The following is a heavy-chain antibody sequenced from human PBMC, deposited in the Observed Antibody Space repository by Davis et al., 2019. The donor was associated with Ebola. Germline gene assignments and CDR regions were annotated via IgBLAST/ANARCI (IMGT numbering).Heavy chain of an antibody. CDR2: IKSNGDGGTV. V-gene: IGHV3-15*01. D-gene: IGHD2-15*01. CDR1: GFTFSSYG. Sequence: GESLKISCAASGFTFSSYGMHWVRQAPGKGLEWVGRIKSNGDGGTVDYAAPVRGRFTISRDDSKNTVYLQMNSLKSEDTAVYYCWAALDYWGQGTLVTVSS. J-gene: IGHJ4*02. CDR3: WAALDY.